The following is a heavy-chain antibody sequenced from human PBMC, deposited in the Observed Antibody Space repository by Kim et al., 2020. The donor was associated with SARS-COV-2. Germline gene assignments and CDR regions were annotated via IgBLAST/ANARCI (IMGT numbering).Heavy chain of an antibody. V-gene: IGHV4-4*07. CDR2: IYTSGST. Sequence: SETLSLTCTVSGGSISSYYWSWIRQPAGKGLEWIGRIYTSGSTNYNPSLKSRVTMSVDTSKNQFSLKLSSVTAADTAVYYCARDGALGSGPRVGYYYYGMDVWGQGTTVTVSS. CDR1: GGSISSYY. J-gene: IGHJ6*02. CDR3: ARDGALGSGPRVGYYYYGMDV. D-gene: IGHD2-15*01.